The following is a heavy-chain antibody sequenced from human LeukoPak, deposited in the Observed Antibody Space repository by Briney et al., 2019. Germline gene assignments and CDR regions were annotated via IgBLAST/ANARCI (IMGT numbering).Heavy chain of an antibody. CDR1: GGSISSYC. CDR2: IYYSGST. CDR3: ARHHNPRHTYYYDSSGYPYFDY. Sequence: AETLSLTCTVPGGSISSYCWSWIRHPPGKGLEWIGYIYYSGSTNYNPSLKSRVTISVATSKKQFSLKLSSVTAADTAVYYCARHHNPRHTYYYDSSGYPYFDYWGQGSLVTVSS. J-gene: IGHJ4*02. V-gene: IGHV4-59*08. D-gene: IGHD3-22*01.